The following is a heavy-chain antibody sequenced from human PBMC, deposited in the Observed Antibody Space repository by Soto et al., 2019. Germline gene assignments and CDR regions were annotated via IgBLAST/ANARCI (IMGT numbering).Heavy chain of an antibody. CDR3: AKDQGDYDFWSGYYFDY. D-gene: IGHD3-3*01. Sequence: PGGSLRLSCAASGFTFSIYVMHWVRQAPGKGLEWVAVISYDGSNKYYADSVKGRFTISRDNSKNTLYLQMNSLRAEDTAVYYCAKDQGDYDFWSGYYFDYWGQGTLVTVSS. V-gene: IGHV3-30*18. CDR1: GFTFSIYV. CDR2: ISYDGSNK. J-gene: IGHJ4*02.